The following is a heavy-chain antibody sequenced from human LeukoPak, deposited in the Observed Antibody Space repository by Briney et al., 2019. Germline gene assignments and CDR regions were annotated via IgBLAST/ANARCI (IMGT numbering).Heavy chain of an antibody. D-gene: IGHD4/OR15-4a*01. CDR3: AREGAYYLDS. J-gene: IGHJ4*02. Sequence: GGSLRLSCAASGFTFSSYWMSWVRQAPGKGLVWVANLKQDGSERYYVGSVRGRFTISRDNAKNSLYLQMNSLRAEDTAVYYCAREGAYYLDSWGQGTLVAVSS. CDR1: GFTFSSYW. CDR2: LKQDGSER. V-gene: IGHV3-7*01.